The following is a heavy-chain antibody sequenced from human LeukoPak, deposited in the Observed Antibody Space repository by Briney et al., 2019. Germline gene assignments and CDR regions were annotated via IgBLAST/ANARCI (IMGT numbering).Heavy chain of an antibody. CDR1: GFTFSSYW. V-gene: IGHV3-74*01. D-gene: IGHD4-11*01. CDR3: ARVHQATVTTFDY. CDR2: INSDGSGT. J-gene: IGHJ4*02. Sequence: QLGGSLRLSCAASGFTFSSYWMHWVRQAPGKGLVWVSRINSDGSGTSYADSVKGRFTISRDNAKNTLYLQMNSLRAEDTAVYYCARVHQATVTTFDYWGQGTLVTVSS.